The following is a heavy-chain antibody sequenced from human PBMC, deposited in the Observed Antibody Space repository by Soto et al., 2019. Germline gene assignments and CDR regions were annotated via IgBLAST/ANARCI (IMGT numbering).Heavy chain of an antibody. CDR3: ARGGSTHYYYGLDV. CDR2: VAASGST. Sequence: KPSETLSLTCTVSGGSISGFFWTWVRQPLGMPLEGLGHVAASGSTAYNPSLRSRLSLSLDVSKNRFSLELTSVTAADTATYFCARGGSTHYYYGLDVWGQGTTVTVSS. V-gene: IGHV4-4*07. J-gene: IGHJ6*02. CDR1: GGSISGFF.